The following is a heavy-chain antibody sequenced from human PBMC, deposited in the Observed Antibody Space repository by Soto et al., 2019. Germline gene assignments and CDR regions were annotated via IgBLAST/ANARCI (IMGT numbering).Heavy chain of an antibody. J-gene: IGHJ4*02. CDR1: GYTFSSYH. CDR3: AGDLPPVDY. Sequence: QIQLVQSGAEVKKPGASVKVSCKASGYTFSSYHITWVRQAPGQGLEWMGWISAYNGNTNYAQNLQGRVTMTTDPSTSKAYMELRSLRSDDTAVYYCAGDLPPVDYWGQGTLVTVSS. CDR2: ISAYNGNT. V-gene: IGHV1-18*01.